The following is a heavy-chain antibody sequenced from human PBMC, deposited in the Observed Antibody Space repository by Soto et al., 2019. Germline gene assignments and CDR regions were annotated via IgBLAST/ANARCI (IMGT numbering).Heavy chain of an antibody. V-gene: IGHV3-7*01. D-gene: IGHD6-13*01. CDR1: GFTFSSYW. J-gene: IGHJ5*02. CDR3: ARDISSSWLYWFDG. CDR2: IKQDGSAI. Sequence: EVQLVESGGGLVQPGGSLRLSCEASGFTFSSYWMSWVRQAPGKGLEWVAHIKQDGSAIYYVDSVKGRFTISRDTAKNSLYLQMSSLGAEDTAVYYWARDISSSWLYWFDGWGKGTLVAVAS.